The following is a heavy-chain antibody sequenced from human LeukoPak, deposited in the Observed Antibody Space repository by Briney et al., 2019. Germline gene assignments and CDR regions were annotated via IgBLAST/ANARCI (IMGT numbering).Heavy chain of an antibody. V-gene: IGHV3-23*01. D-gene: IGHD3-22*01. CDR2: ISGSGGST. CDR3: AKVNTYYYDSSGYYLDY. Sequence: GGSLRLSCAASGFTFSSYAMSWVRQAPGKGLEWVSAISGSGGSTYYADSVKGRFTISRDNSKNTLYLQMNSLRAEDTAVYYCAKVNTYYYDSSGYYLDYWGQGTLVTVSS. CDR1: GFTFSSYA. J-gene: IGHJ4*02.